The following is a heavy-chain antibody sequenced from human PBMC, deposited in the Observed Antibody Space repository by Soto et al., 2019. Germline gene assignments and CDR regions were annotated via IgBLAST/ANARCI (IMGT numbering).Heavy chain of an antibody. D-gene: IGHD4-4*01. CDR2: ISGSGGSR. CDR3: AKDESVYGPYSWFDP. CDR1: GFTFSSYA. J-gene: IGHJ5*02. Sequence: GRSLRLSCAASGFTFSSYAMSWVRQAPGKGLEWVSAISGSGGSRYYAYSVKGRFTISRDNSKNTLYLKMNSLRAEDTAVYYCAKDESVYGPYSWFDPWGQGTLVTVSS. V-gene: IGHV3-23*01.